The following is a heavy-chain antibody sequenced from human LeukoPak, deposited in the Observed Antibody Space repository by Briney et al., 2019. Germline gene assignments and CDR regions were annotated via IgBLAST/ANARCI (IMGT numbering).Heavy chain of an antibody. J-gene: IGHJ4*02. Sequence: GGSLRLSCAASGFTFSSYAMGWVRQAPGKGLEWVSLISGSGGSTYYADSVKGRFTVSRDNSKNTEYLQMNSLRAEDTAMYYCAKDDDDGDHVVVDHWGQGTLVTVSS. CDR1: GFTFSSYA. V-gene: IGHV3-23*01. CDR3: AKDDDDGDHVVVDH. D-gene: IGHD4-17*01. CDR2: ISGSGGST.